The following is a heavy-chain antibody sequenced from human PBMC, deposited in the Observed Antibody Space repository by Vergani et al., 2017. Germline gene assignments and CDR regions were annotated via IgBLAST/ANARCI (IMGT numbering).Heavy chain of an antibody. D-gene: IGHD3-16*02. CDR3: AREGTMVTIGGVIVPVVYYYCGMDV. V-gene: IGHV1-18*01. CDR2: ISAYNGNT. J-gene: IGHJ6*01. Sequence: QVQLVQSGAEVKKPGASVKVSCKASGYTFTSYGISWVRQAPGQGLEWMGWISAYNGNTNYAQNLQGRVTMTTDTSTSTAYMELRSLRSDDTAVYYCAREGTMVTIGGVIVPVVYYYCGMDVWGQGP. CDR1: GYTFTSYG.